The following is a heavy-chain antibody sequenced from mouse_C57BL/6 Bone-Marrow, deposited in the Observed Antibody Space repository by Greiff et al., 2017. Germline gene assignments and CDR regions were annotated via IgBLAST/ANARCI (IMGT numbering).Heavy chain of an antibody. D-gene: IGHD1-1*01. CDR3: ARGRGSSYWYFDV. V-gene: IGHV14-2*01. Sequence: EVKLVESGAELVKPGASVKLSCTASGFNIKDYYMHWVKQRTEQGLEWIGRIDPEDGETKYAPKFQGKATITADTSSNTAYLQLSSLTSEDTAVYYCARGRGSSYWYFDVWGTGTTVTVSS. CDR2: IDPEDGET. CDR1: GFNIKDYY. J-gene: IGHJ1*03.